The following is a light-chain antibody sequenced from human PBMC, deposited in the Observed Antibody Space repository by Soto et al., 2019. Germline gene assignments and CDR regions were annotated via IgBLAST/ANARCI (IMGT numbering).Light chain of an antibody. CDR1: QSVSSN. V-gene: IGKV3-15*01. J-gene: IGKJ5*01. CDR3: QQYKSWPPIT. CDR2: GAS. Sequence: IVLTQSPATVSVSPVERATPSCRASQSVSSNLAWYQQKPGQAPRLLIYGASTRATGVPPRFSGGGSGAEFTLTISSLQSEDSAIYYCQQYKSWPPITFGQGTRLEIK.